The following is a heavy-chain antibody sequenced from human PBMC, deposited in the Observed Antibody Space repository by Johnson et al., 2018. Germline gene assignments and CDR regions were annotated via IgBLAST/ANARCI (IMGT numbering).Heavy chain of an antibody. V-gene: IGHV3-48*02. CDR1: GFTFSTYS. Sequence: EVQLLESGGGLVQPGGSLRLSCAASGFTFSTYSMGWVRQTSGKGLEWISYIRSNSDIIYYADSVKGRFTISRDNAKNSLYLQMNSLRDEDTAVYYCARFPPRDKNSYYGMGVWGQGTTVTVCS. J-gene: IGHJ6*02. CDR3: ARFPPRDKNSYYGMGV. CDR2: IRSNSDII.